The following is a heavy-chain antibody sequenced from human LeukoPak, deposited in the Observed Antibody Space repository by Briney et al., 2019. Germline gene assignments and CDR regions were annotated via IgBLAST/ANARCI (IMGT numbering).Heavy chain of an antibody. J-gene: IGHJ4*02. D-gene: IGHD6-13*01. CDR1: GFTFSSYS. Sequence: GGSLRLSCAASGFTFSSYSMNWVRQAPGKGLEWVSSISSSSSYIYYADSVKGRFTISRDNSKNTLYLQMNSLRAEDTAVYYCAKTASSSWHFDYWGQGTLVTVSS. CDR2: ISSSSSYI. CDR3: AKTASSSWHFDY. V-gene: IGHV3-21*01.